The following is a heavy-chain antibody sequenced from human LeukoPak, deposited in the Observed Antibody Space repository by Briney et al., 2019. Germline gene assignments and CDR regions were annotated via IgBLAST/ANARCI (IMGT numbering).Heavy chain of an antibody. CDR3: TRDGHSRGGHWEDNWFDP. V-gene: IGHV3-49*03. CDR2: IRSKAYGGTT. CDR1: GFTFGDYA. D-gene: IGHD6-13*01. Sequence: GGSLRLSCTASGFTFGDYAMSWFRQAPGKGLEWVGFIRSKAYGGTTEYAASVKGRFTISRDDSKSIAYLQMNSLKTEDTAVYYCTRDGHSRGGHWEDNWFDPWGQGTLVTVSS. J-gene: IGHJ5*02.